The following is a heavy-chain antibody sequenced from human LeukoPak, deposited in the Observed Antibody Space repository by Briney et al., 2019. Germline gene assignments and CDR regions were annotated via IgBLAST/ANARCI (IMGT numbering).Heavy chain of an antibody. Sequence: SETLSLTCTVSGGSISSSSYYWGWIRQPPGKGLEWIGSIYYSGSTYYNPSLKSRVTISVDTSNNQFSLKLRSVTVADTAVYYCARVGYCSGGSCYSEGIEYWGQGTLVTVSS. D-gene: IGHD2-15*01. CDR2: IYYSGST. J-gene: IGHJ4*02. CDR1: GGSISSSSYY. V-gene: IGHV4-39*07. CDR3: ARVGYCSGGSCYSEGIEY.